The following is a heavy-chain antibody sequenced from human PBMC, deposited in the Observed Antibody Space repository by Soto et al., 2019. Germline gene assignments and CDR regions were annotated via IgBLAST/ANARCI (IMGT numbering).Heavy chain of an antibody. Sequence: EVQLLESGGGLVQPRGSLRLSCAASGFTFSSYAMSWVRQAPGKGLEWVSAISGSGGSTYYADSVKGRFTISRDNSKNTLDLQMNSLRAEDTAVYYCAKAPGYSSGWYQTVGDYWGQGTLVTVSS. V-gene: IGHV3-23*01. J-gene: IGHJ4*02. CDR3: AKAPGYSSGWYQTVGDY. D-gene: IGHD6-19*01. CDR2: ISGSGGST. CDR1: GFTFSSYA.